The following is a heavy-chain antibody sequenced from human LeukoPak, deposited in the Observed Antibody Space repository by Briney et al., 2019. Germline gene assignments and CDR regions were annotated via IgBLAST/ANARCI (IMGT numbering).Heavy chain of an antibody. CDR1: SGSISSGGYS. V-gene: IGHV4-30-4*07. Sequence: SETLSLTCAVSSGSISSGGYSWSWIRQPPGKGLEWIGYIYYSGSTYYNPSLKSRVTISVDTSKNQFSLKLSPVTAADTAVYYCARDRVGPSGSGYYYYYYYMDVWGKGTTVTVSS. J-gene: IGHJ6*03. CDR2: IYYSGST. CDR3: ARDRVGPSGSGYYYYYYYMDV. D-gene: IGHD3-22*01.